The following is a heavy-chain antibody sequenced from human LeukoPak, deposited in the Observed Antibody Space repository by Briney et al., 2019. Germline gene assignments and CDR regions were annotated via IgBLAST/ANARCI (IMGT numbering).Heavy chain of an antibody. J-gene: IGHJ4*02. CDR1: GGTFSSYA. V-gene: IGHV1-69*13. CDR2: IIPIFGTA. Sequence: ASVRVSCKASGGTFSSYAISWVRQAPGQGLEWMGGIIPIFGTANYAQKFQGRVTITADESTSAAYMELSSLRSEDTAVYCCARDRNYYDSSGGGYFDYWGQGTLVTVSS. CDR3: ARDRNYYDSSGGGYFDY. D-gene: IGHD3-22*01.